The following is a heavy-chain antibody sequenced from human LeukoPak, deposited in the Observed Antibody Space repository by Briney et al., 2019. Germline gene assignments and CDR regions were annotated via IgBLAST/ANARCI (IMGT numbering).Heavy chain of an antibody. CDR1: RFTFSVYA. V-gene: IGHV3-23*01. Sequence: GGSLRLSCAASRFTFSVYAMNWVRQAPGKGLEWVSTITSSGGSTYYADSVKGRFTISRDNSKNTLYLQMNSLRAEDTAVYYCAKDRMGDYWGQGTLVTVSS. J-gene: IGHJ4*02. CDR2: ITSSGGST. D-gene: IGHD2-15*01. CDR3: AKDRMGDY.